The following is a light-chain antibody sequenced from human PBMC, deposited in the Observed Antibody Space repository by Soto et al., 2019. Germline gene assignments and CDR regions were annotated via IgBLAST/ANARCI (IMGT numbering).Light chain of an antibody. CDR2: AAS. CDR1: QSVSLH. J-gene: IGKJ5*01. CDR3: QQRSNWRVT. Sequence: EIVLTQSPANLSLSPGERATLSCRASQSVSLHLAWYQQKPGQAPRLLIYAASNRATGIPARFSGSGSGTDFTLTISSLEPEDFAVYYCQQRSNWRVTFGQGTRLEIK. V-gene: IGKV3-11*01.